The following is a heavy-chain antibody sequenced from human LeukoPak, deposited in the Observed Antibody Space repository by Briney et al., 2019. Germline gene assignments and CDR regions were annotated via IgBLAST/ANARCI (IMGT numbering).Heavy chain of an antibody. V-gene: IGHV3-7*01. J-gene: IGHJ4*02. D-gene: IGHD1-26*01. CDR3: ARDVGGSLDY. CDR1: GLTFRSYW. CDR2: IKEDESAK. Sequence: PGGSLRLSCAASGLTFRSYWMAWVRQAPGKGLEWVANIKEDESAKHQADSVKGRFTISRDNAQNSVYLQMSSLRGEDTAVYYCARDVGGSLDYWGQGTLVTVSS.